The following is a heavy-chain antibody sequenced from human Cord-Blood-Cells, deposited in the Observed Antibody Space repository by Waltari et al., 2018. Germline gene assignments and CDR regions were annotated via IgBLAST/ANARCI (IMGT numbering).Heavy chain of an antibody. Sequence: QVQLVQSGAEVKKPGASVKVSCKASGYTFTGYYMHWVRQAPGQGLEWIGWINPNSGGTNDAQKLQGRVTMTRDTSISTAYMELSRLRSDDTAVYYCARDPTYYYDSSGYSFDYWGQGTLVTVSS. D-gene: IGHD3-22*01. CDR2: INPNSGGT. V-gene: IGHV1-2*02. CDR3: ARDPTYYYDSSGYSFDY. CDR1: GYTFTGYY. J-gene: IGHJ4*02.